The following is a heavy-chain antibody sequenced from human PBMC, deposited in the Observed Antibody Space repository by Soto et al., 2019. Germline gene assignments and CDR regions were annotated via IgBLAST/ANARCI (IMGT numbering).Heavy chain of an antibody. CDR3: ARDLALKRSSSVRRYYYYGMDV. CDR2: IWYDGSNK. CDR1: GFTFSSYG. D-gene: IGHD6-6*01. J-gene: IGHJ6*02. Sequence: GGSLRLSCAASGFTFSSYGMHWVRQAPGKGLEWVAVIWYDGSNKYYADSVKGRFTISRDNSKNTLYLQMNSLRAEDTAVYYCARDLALKRSSSVRRYYYYGMDVWGQGTTVTVSS. V-gene: IGHV3-33*01.